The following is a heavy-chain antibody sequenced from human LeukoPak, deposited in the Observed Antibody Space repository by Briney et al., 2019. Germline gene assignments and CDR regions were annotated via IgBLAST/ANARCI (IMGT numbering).Heavy chain of an antibody. CDR3: ARHNGGDPATAGY. CDR2: IYHSGST. J-gene: IGHJ4*02. D-gene: IGHD2-21*02. V-gene: IGHV4-38-2*01. Sequence: SETLSLTCAVSGYSISSGYYWSWIRQPPGKGLEWIGSIYHSGSTYYNPSLKSRVTISVDTSKNQFSLKLSSVTAADTAVYYCARHNGGDPATAGYWGQGTLVTVSS. CDR1: GYSISSGYY.